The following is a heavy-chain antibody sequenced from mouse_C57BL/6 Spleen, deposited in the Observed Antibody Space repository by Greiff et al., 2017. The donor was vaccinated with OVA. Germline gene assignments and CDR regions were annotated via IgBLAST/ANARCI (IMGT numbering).Heavy chain of an antibody. D-gene: IGHD1-1*01. CDR1: GYSITSGYY. Sequence: EVKLLESGPGLVKPSQSLSLTCSVTGYSITSGYYWNWIRQFPGNKLEWMGYISYDGSNNYNPSLKNLISITRDTSKNQFFLKLNSVTTEDTATYYCARGDYYGSLIDYWGQGTTLTVSS. CDR3: ARGDYYGSLIDY. V-gene: IGHV3-6*01. J-gene: IGHJ2*01. CDR2: ISYDGSN.